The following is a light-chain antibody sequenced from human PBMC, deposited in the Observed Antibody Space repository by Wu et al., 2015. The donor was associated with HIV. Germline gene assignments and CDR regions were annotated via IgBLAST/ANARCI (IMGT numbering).Light chain of an antibody. CDR3: QQYREWPRT. J-gene: IGKJ1*01. Sequence: EAVMTQSPATLSLSPGERATLSCRASHSVSVYVAWYQHKPGQPPRLLIYDASRRATGIPDRFSGGGSGTDFTLTISSLQSEDFAVYYCQQYREWPRTFGQGTKV. V-gene: IGKV3-11*01. CDR2: DAS. CDR1: HSVSVY.